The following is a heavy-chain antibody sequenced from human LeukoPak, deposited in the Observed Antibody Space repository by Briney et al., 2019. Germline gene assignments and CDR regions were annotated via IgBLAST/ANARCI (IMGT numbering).Heavy chain of an antibody. CDR1: GGSISSSSYY. CDR2: IYYSGST. J-gene: IGHJ6*03. D-gene: IGHD1-26*01. V-gene: IGHV4-39*02. Sequence: PSETLSLTCTVSGGSISSSSYYWGWIRQPPGKGLEWIGSIYYSGSTYFNLSLKSRVTISVDTSKNQFSLKLSSVTAADTAVYYCARDSVGATNLHYYYYYMDVWGKGTTVTVSS. CDR3: ARDSVGATNLHYYYYYMDV.